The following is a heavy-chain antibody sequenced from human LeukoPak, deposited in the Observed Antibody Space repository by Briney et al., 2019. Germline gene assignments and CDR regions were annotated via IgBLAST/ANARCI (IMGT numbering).Heavy chain of an antibody. J-gene: IGHJ4*02. D-gene: IGHD2-8*01. Sequence: GGSLRLSCAASGCTFRNYAMHWVRRAPGKGLEWVSVIYSGGSTYYADSVKGRFTISRDNSKNTLYLQMNSLRADDTAVYYCARNRGHLCTNGVRYAFYYWGQGTLVTVSS. CDR2: IYSGGST. CDR3: ARNRGHLCTNGVRYAFYY. CDR1: GCTFRNYA. V-gene: IGHV3-66*01.